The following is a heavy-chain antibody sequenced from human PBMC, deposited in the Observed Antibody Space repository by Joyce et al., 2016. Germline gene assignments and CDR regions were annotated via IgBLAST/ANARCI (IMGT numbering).Heavy chain of an antibody. J-gene: IGHJ4*02. D-gene: IGHD2-21*02. V-gene: IGHV4-39*07. CDR2: IYRSGTT. CDR3: ARTGVMVTAVHHFEY. Sequence: QVQLQESGPGLVRPSETLSLTCSVSGGSISGSSYYWGWIRQSPGKVLEWLGSIYRSGTTYDNPSLKSRVIMSVDTSKNQFSLRLNSVSAADTAVYYCARTGVMVTAVHHFEYCGQGTLVTVSS. CDR1: GGSISGSSYY.